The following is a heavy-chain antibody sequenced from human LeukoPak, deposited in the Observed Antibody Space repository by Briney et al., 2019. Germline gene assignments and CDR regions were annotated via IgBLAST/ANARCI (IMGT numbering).Heavy chain of an antibody. CDR1: GYTFTSYG. D-gene: IGHD6-25*01. CDR3: ARRSSSSADY. V-gene: IGHV1-18*01. CDR2: ISVHNGDT. J-gene: IGHJ4*02. Sequence: GASVKVSCETSGYTFTSYGISWVRQAPGQGLEWMGWISVHNGDTNYAQKFQGRVTMTTDTSTSTVYMELRSLRSDDTAVYYCARRSSSSADYWGQGTLVTVSS.